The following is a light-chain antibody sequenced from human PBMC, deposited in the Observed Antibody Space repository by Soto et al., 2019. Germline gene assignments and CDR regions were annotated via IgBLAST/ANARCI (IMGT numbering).Light chain of an antibody. CDR3: QQYGSSRLT. V-gene: IGKV3-11*01. Sequence: EIVFTQSPATLSLSPGARAPLSCRASQSVSSYLAGYQQNPGKATRLLIDDASNRATGIPAGFSGSGSGTDFTLTISSLQPEDFAVYYCQQYGSSRLTVGGGTKLDIK. CDR2: DAS. J-gene: IGKJ4*01. CDR1: QSVSSY.